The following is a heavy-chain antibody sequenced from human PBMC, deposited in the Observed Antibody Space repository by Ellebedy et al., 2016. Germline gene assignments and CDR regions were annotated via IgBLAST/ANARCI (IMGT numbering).Heavy chain of an antibody. CDR3: ARGQRGYDFWSGYPPLYYYYMDV. V-gene: IGHV4-34*01. CDR1: GGSFSGYY. D-gene: IGHD3-3*01. CDR2: INHSGST. J-gene: IGHJ6*03. Sequence: SETLSLTXAVYGGSFSGYYWSWIRQPPGKGLEWIGEINHSGSTNYNPSLKSRVTISVDTSKNQFSLKLSSVTAADTAVYYCARGQRGYDFWSGYPPLYYYYMDVWGKGTTVTVSS.